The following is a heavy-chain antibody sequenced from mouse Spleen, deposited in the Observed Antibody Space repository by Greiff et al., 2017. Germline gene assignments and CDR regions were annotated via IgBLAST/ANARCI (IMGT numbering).Heavy chain of an antibody. CDR1: GFTFSDYG. V-gene: IGHV5-17*01. Sequence: EVKLMESGGGLVKPGGSLKLSCAASGFTFSDYGMHWVRQAPEKGLEWVAYISSGSSTIYYADTVKGRFTISRDNAKNTLFLQMTSLRSEDTAMYYCARGGQLGSFAYWGQGTLVTVSA. CDR2: ISSGSSTI. D-gene: IGHD3-1*01. J-gene: IGHJ3*01. CDR3: ARGGQLGSFAY.